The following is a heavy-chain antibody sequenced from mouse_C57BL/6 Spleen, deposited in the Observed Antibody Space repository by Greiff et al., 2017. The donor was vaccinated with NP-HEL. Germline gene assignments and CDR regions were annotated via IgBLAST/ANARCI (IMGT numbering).Heavy chain of an antibody. Sequence: QVQLKQPGAELVKPGASVKLSCKASGYTFTSYWMHWVKQRPGQGLEWIGMIHPNSGSTNYNEKFKSKATLTVDKSSSTAYMQLSSLTSEDSAVYYCARADGNYERGYFDYWGQGTTLTVSS. J-gene: IGHJ2*01. D-gene: IGHD2-1*01. CDR2: IHPNSGST. V-gene: IGHV1-64*01. CDR1: GYTFTSYW. CDR3: ARADGNYERGYFDY.